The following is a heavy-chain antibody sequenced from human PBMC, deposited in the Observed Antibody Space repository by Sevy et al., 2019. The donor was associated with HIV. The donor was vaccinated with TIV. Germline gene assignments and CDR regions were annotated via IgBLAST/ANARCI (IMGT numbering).Heavy chain of an antibody. Sequence: GGSLRLSCAASGFTFSSYSMNWVRQAPGKGLEWVSYISSSSSTIYYADSVKGRFTISRDNAKNSLYLQMNSLRDEDTAVYYCARGGSDEWSGYDLHYYYGMDVWGQGTTVTVSS. J-gene: IGHJ6*02. CDR3: ARGGSDEWSGYDLHYYYGMDV. CDR2: ISSSSSTI. D-gene: IGHD5-12*01. V-gene: IGHV3-48*02. CDR1: GFTFSSYS.